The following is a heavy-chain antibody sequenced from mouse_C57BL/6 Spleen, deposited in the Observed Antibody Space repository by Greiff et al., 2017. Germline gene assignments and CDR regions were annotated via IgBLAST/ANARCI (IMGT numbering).Heavy chain of an antibody. J-gene: IGHJ2*01. CDR1: GYAFSSYW. CDR2: IYPGDGDT. CDR3: ARGGLRYYFDY. Sequence: QVQLQQSGAELVKPGASVKISCKASGYAFSSYWMNWVKQRPGKGLEWIGQIYPGDGDTNYNGKFKGKATLTADKSSSTAYMQLSSLTSEDSAVYFCARGGLRYYFDYWGQGTTLTVSS. V-gene: IGHV1-80*01. D-gene: IGHD2-4*01.